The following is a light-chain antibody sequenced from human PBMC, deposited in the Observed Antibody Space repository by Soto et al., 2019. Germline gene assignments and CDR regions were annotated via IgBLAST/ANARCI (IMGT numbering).Light chain of an antibody. CDR1: QSISGN. V-gene: IGKV3-15*01. J-gene: IGKJ4*01. CDR3: QRYDNWPLT. CDR2: HTS. Sequence: EIVMTQSPATLSVSPGESATLSCRASQSISGNVAWYQQKPGLAPRLLIYHTSTRATGVPARFSGSGSGTEFSLTISSLQCEDSAVYFCQRYDNWPLTCGGGTKVDIK.